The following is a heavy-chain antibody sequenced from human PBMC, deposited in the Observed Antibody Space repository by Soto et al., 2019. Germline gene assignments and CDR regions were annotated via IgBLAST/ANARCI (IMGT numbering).Heavy chain of an antibody. CDR2: IYYSGST. V-gene: IGHV4-59*01. CDR1: GGSISSYY. D-gene: IGHD4-17*01. Sequence: SETLSLTCTVSGGSISSYYWSWIRQPPGKGLEWIGYIYYSGSTNYNPSLKSRVTISVDTSKNQFSLKLSSVTAADTAVYYCASSVGEPNWFDSWGQGSLVTVSS. CDR3: ASSVGEPNWFDS. J-gene: IGHJ5*01.